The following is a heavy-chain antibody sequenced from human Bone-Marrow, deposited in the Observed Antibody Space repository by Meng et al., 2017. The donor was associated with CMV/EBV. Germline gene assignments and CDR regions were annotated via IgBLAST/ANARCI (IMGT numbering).Heavy chain of an antibody. Sequence: ASVKVSCKASGYTFSDYYIHWVRQVPGQGLQWMGWINLNSGAIKFAQKFQGRLTMTRDASINTAYLGLSRLRSDDTAMYYCVRDGGFCTSTSCPNWFDPWGQGTRVTGYS. CDR2: INLNSGAI. CDR3: VRDGGFCTSTSCPNWFDP. CDR1: GYTFSDYY. D-gene: IGHD2-2*01. J-gene: IGHJ5*02. V-gene: IGHV1-2*02.